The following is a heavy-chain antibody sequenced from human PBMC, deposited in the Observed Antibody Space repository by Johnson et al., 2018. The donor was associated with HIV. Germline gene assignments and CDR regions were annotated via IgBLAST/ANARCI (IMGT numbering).Heavy chain of an antibody. V-gene: IGHV3-20*04. J-gene: IGHJ3*02. Sequence: VQLVESGGGVVRPGGSLRLSCAASGFTFDDYGMSWVRQAPGQGLEWVSGINWNGGSTGYADSVQGRFTISRDNAKNSLFLQMNSLRAEDTALYYCARGTTYGSLVGVGSGRAFDIWGQGTMVTVSS. CDR2: INWNGGST. CDR3: ARGTTYGSLVGVGSGRAFDI. D-gene: IGHD1-26*01. CDR1: GFTFDDYG.